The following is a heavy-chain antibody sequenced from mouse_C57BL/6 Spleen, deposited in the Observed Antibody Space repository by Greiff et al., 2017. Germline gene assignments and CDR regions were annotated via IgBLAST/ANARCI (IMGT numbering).Heavy chain of an antibody. J-gene: IGHJ2*01. CDR1: GYAFSSSW. CDR2: IYPGDGAT. D-gene: IGHD1-1*01. V-gene: IGHV1-82*01. Sequence: QVQLQESGPELVKPGASVKISCKASGYAFSSSWMNWVKQRPGKGLEWIGRIYPGDGATNYNGKFKGKATLTADKSSSTAYMQLSSLTSEDSAVYFGARLDYGSSYGFDYWGQGTTLTVSS. CDR3: ARLDYGSSYGFDY.